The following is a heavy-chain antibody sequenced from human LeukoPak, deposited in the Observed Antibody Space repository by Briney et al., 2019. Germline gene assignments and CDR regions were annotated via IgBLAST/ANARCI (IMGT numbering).Heavy chain of an antibody. CDR2: INPNGGGT. J-gene: IGHJ6*02. CDR1: GYTFTNYY. Sequence: ASVKVSCRASGYTFTNYYIHGVRQAPGQGLEWMGMINPNGGGTNYAQKFQGRVTMTRDTSTSTVYMELSSLRSEDTAVYFCARDRKWLKSYYGMDVWGQGTTVTVSS. V-gene: IGHV1-46*01. CDR3: ARDRKWLKSYYGMDV. D-gene: IGHD3-22*01.